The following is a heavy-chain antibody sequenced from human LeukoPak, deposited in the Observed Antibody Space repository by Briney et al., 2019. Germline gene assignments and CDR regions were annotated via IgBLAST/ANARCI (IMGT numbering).Heavy chain of an antibody. CDR3: ARRPNGSFDY. CDR1: GGSISSGGYY. V-gene: IGHV4-31*03. D-gene: IGHD2-15*01. Sequence: SETLSLTCTASGGSISSGGYYWSWIRQHPGKGLEWIGYIYYSGSTYYNPSLKSRVSISIDTSKNQFSLDLSSVTAADTAVYYCARRPNGSFDYWGQGTLVTVSS. CDR2: IYYSGST. J-gene: IGHJ4*02.